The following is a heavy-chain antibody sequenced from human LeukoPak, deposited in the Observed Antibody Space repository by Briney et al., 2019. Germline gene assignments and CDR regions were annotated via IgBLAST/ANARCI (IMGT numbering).Heavy chain of an antibody. CDR3: ARAGVWDYSDSSGYHNAAFDI. J-gene: IGHJ3*02. D-gene: IGHD3-22*01. Sequence: ASVKVSCKASGYTFNGYYMHWVRQAPGQGLEWMGWINPSSGGTNYAQKFQGRVTVTRDTSISTAYMDLSRLRSDDTAVYYCARAGVWDYSDSSGYHNAAFDIWGQGTMVTVSS. V-gene: IGHV1-2*02. CDR2: INPSSGGT. CDR1: GYTFNGYY.